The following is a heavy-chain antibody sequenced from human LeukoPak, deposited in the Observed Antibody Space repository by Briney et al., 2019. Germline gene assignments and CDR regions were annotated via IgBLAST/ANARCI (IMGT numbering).Heavy chain of an antibody. CDR2: ISGSGGST. V-gene: IGHV3-23*01. J-gene: IGHJ3*02. CDR1: GFTFSSYA. CDR3: AKVGLTTVITRGTFDI. Sequence: GGSLRPSCAASGFTFSSYAMSWVRQAPGKGLERVSVISGSGGSTYYADSVKGRFTISRDNSKNTLYLQMNSLRAEDTAVYYCAKVGLTTVITRGTFDIWGQGTMVTVSS. D-gene: IGHD4-23*01.